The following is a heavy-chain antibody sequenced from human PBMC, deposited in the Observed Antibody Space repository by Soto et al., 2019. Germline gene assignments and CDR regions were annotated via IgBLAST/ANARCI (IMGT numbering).Heavy chain of an antibody. CDR2: IIPIFGTA. V-gene: IGHV1-69*13. J-gene: IGHJ3*02. CDR3: ARDARAYYYDSMDAFDI. CDR1: GGTFSSYA. Sequence: SVKFSCKASGGTFSSYAISWVRQAPGQGLEWMGGIIPIFGTANYAQKFQGRVTITAXXXXSXXXMXLXSLRSEDTAVYYCARDARAYYYDSMDAFDIWG. D-gene: IGHD3-22*01.